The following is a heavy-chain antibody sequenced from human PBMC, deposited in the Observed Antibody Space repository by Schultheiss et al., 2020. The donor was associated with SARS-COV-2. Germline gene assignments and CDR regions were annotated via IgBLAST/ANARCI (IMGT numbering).Heavy chain of an antibody. V-gene: IGHV4-30-2*01. CDR2: IYHSGST. CDR1: GGSISSGGYS. Sequence: SETLSITCAVSGGSISSGGYSWSWIRQPPGKGLEWIGYIYHSGSTYYNPSLKSRVTISVDTSKNQFSLKLSSVTPEDTAVYYCARGTGAAAGTDYYYYYGIDVWGQGTTVTVSS. D-gene: IGHD6-13*01. CDR3: ARGTGAAAGTDYYYYYGIDV. J-gene: IGHJ6*02.